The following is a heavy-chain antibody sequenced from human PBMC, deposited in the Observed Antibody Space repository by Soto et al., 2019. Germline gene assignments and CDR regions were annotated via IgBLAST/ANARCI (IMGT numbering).Heavy chain of an antibody. CDR2: ISYHGSNK. CDR1: GFNFRSYA. V-gene: IGHV3-30*18. J-gene: IGHJ6*02. CDR3: AKDQLYYYGSGSSYYYYGMDV. Sequence: WGSKIPSCGASGFNFRSYAMHWVGRAPGNALERVAEISYHGSNKYYAASVKGRFTISRDNSKNTLYLQMNSLRAEDTAVYYCAKDQLYYYGSGSSYYYYGMDVWGQGTTVTVSS. D-gene: IGHD3-10*01.